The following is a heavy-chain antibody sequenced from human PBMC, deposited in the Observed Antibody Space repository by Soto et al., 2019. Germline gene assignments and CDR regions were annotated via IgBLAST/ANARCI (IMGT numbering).Heavy chain of an antibody. CDR3: AKDLVRGRWLQFDY. CDR1: GFTFSSYD. CDR2: ISGNGDRT. V-gene: IGHV3-23*01. J-gene: IGHJ4*02. Sequence: GGSLRLSCAASGFTFSSYDMTWVRQAPGKGLEWVSAISGNGDRTYYADSVKGRFTISRDSSKNTLYLQMNSLRADETAVYYFAKDLVRGRWLQFDYWGQGTLVTVSS. D-gene: IGHD1-26*01.